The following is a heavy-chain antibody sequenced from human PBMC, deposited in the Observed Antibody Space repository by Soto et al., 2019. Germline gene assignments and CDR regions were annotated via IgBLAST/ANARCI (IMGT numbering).Heavy chain of an antibody. V-gene: IGHV5-10-1*01. CDR1: GYSFAGYW. Sequence: GESLKISCKGSGYSFAGYWITWVRQKPGKGLEWMGRIDPSDSQTYYSPSFRGHVTISVTKSITTVFLQWSSLRASDTAMYYCARQIYDSDTGPNFQYYFDSWGQGTPVTLSS. J-gene: IGHJ4*02. CDR3: ARQIYDSDTGPNFQYYFDS. CDR2: IDPSDSQT. D-gene: IGHD3-22*01.